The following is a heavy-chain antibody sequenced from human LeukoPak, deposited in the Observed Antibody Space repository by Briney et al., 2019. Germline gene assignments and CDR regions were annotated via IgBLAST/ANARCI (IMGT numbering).Heavy chain of an antibody. CDR3: AKNMKRVGATPLDY. D-gene: IGHD1-26*01. CDR2: IRYDGSNK. Sequence: GGSLRLSCAASGFTFSRYGMHWVRQAPGKGLEWVAFIRYDGSNKYYADSVKGRFSISRDNSKNTVYLQMNSLRAEDTAVYYCAKNMKRVGATPLDYWGQGTLVTVSS. J-gene: IGHJ4*02. CDR1: GFTFSRYG. V-gene: IGHV3-30*02.